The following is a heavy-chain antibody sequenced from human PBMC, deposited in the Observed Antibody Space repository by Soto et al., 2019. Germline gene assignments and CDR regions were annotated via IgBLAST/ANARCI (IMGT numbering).Heavy chain of an antibody. J-gene: IGHJ6*02. CDR1: GYTFTSYY. V-gene: IGHV1-46*01. CDR3: ACYDFWGGIGGYYYGMDV. CDR2: INPSGGST. D-gene: IGHD3-3*01. Sequence: GASVKVSCKASGYTFTSYYMHWVRQAPGQGLEWMGIINPSGGSTSYAQKFQGRVTMTRDTSTSTVYMELSSLRSEDTAVYYCACYDFWGGIGGYYYGMDVWGQGTTVTVSS.